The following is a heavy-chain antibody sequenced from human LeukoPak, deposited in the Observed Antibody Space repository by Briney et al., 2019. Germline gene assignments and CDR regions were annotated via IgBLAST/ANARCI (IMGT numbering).Heavy chain of an antibody. J-gene: IGHJ4*02. Sequence: SETLSLTCAVYGGSFSSDYWSWIRQPPGKGLEWVGEINHSGSTNYNPSLKSRVTISVDTSKIQFSLKLCSVTAADTAVYYCARGGRVNSWGRPLGWRNDYWGQGTLVTVSS. CDR3: ARGGRVNSWGRPLGWRNDY. CDR1: GGSFSSDY. V-gene: IGHV4-34*01. CDR2: INHSGST. D-gene: IGHD3-16*01.